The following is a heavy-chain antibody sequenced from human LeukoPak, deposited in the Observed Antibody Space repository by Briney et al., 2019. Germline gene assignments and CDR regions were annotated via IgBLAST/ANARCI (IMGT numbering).Heavy chain of an antibody. CDR2: IYYSGST. CDR3: ARHRGGGSYYDSSGSHYFDY. CDR1: GGSIRSSSYN. D-gene: IGHD3-22*01. J-gene: IGHJ4*02. V-gene: IGHV4-39*01. Sequence: PSETLSLTCTVSGGSIRSSSYNWGWIRQPPGKGLEWIGRIYYSGSTNYNPSLTSRVTISVDTSKNQFSLKLSSVTAADTAVYYCARHRGGGSYYDSSGSHYFDYWGQGTLVTVSS.